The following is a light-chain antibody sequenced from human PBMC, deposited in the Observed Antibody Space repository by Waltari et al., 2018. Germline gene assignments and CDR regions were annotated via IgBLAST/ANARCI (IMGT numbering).Light chain of an antibody. CDR2: PAS. V-gene: IGKV1-39*01. Sequence: DIQLTQSPSSLSASVGDRVTITCRSSQSITYYINWYQQMPGRAPKLLIYPASSLQSGVPSRFSASGSETDFTLTISSLQPEDVATYYCQQSYSIPYTFGQGTKLEIK. CDR1: QSITYY. J-gene: IGKJ2*01. CDR3: QQSYSIPYT.